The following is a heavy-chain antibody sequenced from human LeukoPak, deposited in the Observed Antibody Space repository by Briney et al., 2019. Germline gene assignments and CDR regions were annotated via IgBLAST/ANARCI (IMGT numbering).Heavy chain of an antibody. CDR2: IYSGGST. J-gene: IGHJ4*02. Sequence: PGGSLRLSCAASGFTVSSNYMSWVRQAPGKGLEWVSVIYSGGSTYYADSVKGRFTISRDNSKNTLYLQMNSLRAEDTAVYYCARDSLTPLYSGSYYSPHFDYWGQGTLVTVSS. D-gene: IGHD1-26*01. CDR1: GFTVSSNY. CDR3: ARDSLTPLYSGSYYSPHFDY. V-gene: IGHV3-66*01.